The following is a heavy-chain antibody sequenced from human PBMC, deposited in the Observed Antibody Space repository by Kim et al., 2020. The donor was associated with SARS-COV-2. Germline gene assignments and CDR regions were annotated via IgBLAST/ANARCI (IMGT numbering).Heavy chain of an antibody. D-gene: IGHD2-2*01. CDR1: GFTFSSYA. J-gene: IGHJ4*02. V-gene: IGHV3-30-3*01. CDR3: ARDIWGTASWVAPAAKF. CDR2: ISYDGSNK. Sequence: GGSLRLSCAASGFTFSSYAMHWVRQAPGKGLEWVAVISYDGSNKYYADSVKGRFTISRDNSKNTLYLQMNSLRAEDTAVYYCARDIWGTASWVAPAAKFWGQGTLVTVSS.